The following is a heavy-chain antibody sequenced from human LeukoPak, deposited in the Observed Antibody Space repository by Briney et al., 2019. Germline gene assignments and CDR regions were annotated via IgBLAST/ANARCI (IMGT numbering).Heavy chain of an antibody. CDR1: GFTLSSYW. J-gene: IGHJ4*02. CDR3: ARGDYYGSGSYPADY. D-gene: IGHD3-10*01. Sequence: GGALRLSCAASGFTLSSYWMHWVRQAPGKGLGWVSRINSDGSSTIYADSVKGRFTISRDNAKNTLYLQMNSLRAEDTAVYYCARGDYYGSGSYPADYWGQGTLVTVSS. V-gene: IGHV3-74*01. CDR2: INSDGSST.